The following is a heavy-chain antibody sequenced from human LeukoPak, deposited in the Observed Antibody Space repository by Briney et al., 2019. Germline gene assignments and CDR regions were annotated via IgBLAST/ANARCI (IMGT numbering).Heavy chain of an antibody. Sequence: GGSLRLSCAASGFTFSASTMHWVRQASGKGLEWVGRIRSKANSYATAYAPSVKGRFTISRDDSKNTAYLQMNSLETEDTAVYYCTTVDTTMVWGQGTLVTVSS. V-gene: IGHV3-73*01. CDR3: TTVDTTMV. D-gene: IGHD5-18*01. CDR1: GFTFSAST. CDR2: IRSKANSYAT. J-gene: IGHJ4*02.